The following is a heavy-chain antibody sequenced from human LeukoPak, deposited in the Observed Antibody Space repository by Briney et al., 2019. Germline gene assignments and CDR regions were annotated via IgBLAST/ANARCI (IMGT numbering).Heavy chain of an antibody. D-gene: IGHD2-15*01. CDR2: IKQDGSEE. CDR3: ARDKVVGATLLDY. Sequence: GGSLRLSCGASGFTFRSYWMSWVRQAPGKGLEWVANIKQDGSEEYYVDSVEGRFTISRDNAKNSLHLQMNSLRAEDTAVYYCARDKVVGATLLDYWGQGTLVTISS. V-gene: IGHV3-7*01. J-gene: IGHJ4*02. CDR1: GFTFRSYW.